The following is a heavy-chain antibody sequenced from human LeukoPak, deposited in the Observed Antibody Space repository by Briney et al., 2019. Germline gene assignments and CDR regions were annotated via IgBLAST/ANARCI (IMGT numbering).Heavy chain of an antibody. CDR3: ARTGDYDILTGYFDY. CDR2: IIPIFGTA. J-gene: IGHJ4*02. Sequence: VASVKVSCKASGGTFSSYATSWVRQAPGQGLEWMGGIIPIFGTANYAQKFQGRVTITADESTSTAYMELSSLRSEDTAVYYCARTGDYDILTGYFDYWGQGTLVTVSS. V-gene: IGHV1-69*13. D-gene: IGHD3-9*01. CDR1: GGTFSSYA.